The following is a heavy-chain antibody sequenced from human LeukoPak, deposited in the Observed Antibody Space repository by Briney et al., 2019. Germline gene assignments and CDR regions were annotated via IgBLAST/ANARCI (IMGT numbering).Heavy chain of an antibody. Sequence: GGSLRLSCAASGFTFSSYGMHWVRQAPGKGLEWVAVIWYDGSNKYYADSVKGRFTISRDNSKNTLYLQMNSLRAEDTAVYYCARETLYIYEVDYWGQGTLVTVSS. V-gene: IGHV3-33*01. CDR2: IWYDGSNK. J-gene: IGHJ4*02. D-gene: IGHD5-18*01. CDR3: ARETLYIYEVDY. CDR1: GFTFSSYG.